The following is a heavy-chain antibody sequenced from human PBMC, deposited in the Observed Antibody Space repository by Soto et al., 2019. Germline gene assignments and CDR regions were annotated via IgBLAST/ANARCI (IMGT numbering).Heavy chain of an antibody. J-gene: IGHJ6*02. Sequence: QVQLVESGGGVVQPGRSLRLSCAASGFTFSSYGMHWVRQAPGKGLEWVAVISYDGSNKYYADSVKGRFTISRDNSTNTLYLQMNSLRAEDTAVYYCAREGPQWELPRYYYGMDVWGQGATVTVSS. CDR2: ISYDGSNK. D-gene: IGHD1-26*01. CDR3: AREGPQWELPRYYYGMDV. CDR1: GFTFSSYG. V-gene: IGHV3-30*03.